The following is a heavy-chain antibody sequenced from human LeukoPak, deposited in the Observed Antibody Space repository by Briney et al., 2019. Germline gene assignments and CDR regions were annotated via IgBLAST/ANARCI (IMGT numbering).Heavy chain of an antibody. D-gene: IGHD4-23*01. V-gene: IGHV4-31*03. CDR2: IHYSGST. CDR3: ARAAWRGSNSRDAFDI. CDR1: GGSISFGHYY. Sequence: SETLSLTCTVSGGSISFGHYYWSWVRQHPERGLEWIGFIHYSGSTYYKPSLRSRVTISIDTSKNQFSLNLLSVTAADTAVYFCARAAWRGSNSRDAFDIWGLGTMVTVSS. J-gene: IGHJ3*02.